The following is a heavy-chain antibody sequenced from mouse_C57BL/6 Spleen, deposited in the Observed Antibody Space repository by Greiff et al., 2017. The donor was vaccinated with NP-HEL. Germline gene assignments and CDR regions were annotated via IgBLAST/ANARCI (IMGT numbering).Heavy chain of an antibody. CDR2: IWSGGST. D-gene: IGHD1-1*01. J-gene: IGHJ4*01. CDR1: GFSLTSYG. Sequence: QVQLKESGPGLVQPSQSLSITCTVSGFSLTSYGVHWVRQSPGKGLEWLGVIWSGGSTDYNAAFISRLSISKDNSKSQVFFKMNSLQADDTAIYYCARNPPITKYYAMDYWGQGTSVTVSS. V-gene: IGHV2-2*01. CDR3: ARNPPITKYYAMDY.